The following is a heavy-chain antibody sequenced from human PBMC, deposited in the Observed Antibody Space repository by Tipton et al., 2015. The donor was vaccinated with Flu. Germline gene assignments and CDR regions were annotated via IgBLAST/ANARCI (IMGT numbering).Heavy chain of an antibody. V-gene: IGHV4-61*01. Sequence: TLSLTCDVSGYSVSTANYWSWIRQPPGKGLEWIGYSYYSGSTNYNPSLKSRVTISVDTSKNQFFLILSSVTAADTAVYFCARVSGGYYFDHWGQGTLVTVSS. CDR1: GYSVSTANY. J-gene: IGHJ4*02. CDR3: ARVSGGYYFDH. CDR2: SYYSGST. D-gene: IGHD6-19*01.